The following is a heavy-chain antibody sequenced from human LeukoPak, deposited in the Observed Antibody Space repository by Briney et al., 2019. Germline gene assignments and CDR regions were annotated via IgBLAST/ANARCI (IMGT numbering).Heavy chain of an antibody. V-gene: IGHV1-24*01. CDR1: GDTFSSYA. CDR3: ATLWMRSWPWFDP. CDR2: FDPEDGET. Sequence: ASVKVSCKASGDTFSSYAVNWVRQAPGKGLEWMGGFDPEDGETIYAQKFQGRVTMTEDTSTDTAYMELSSLRSEDTAVYYCATLWMRSWPWFDPWGQGTLVTVSS. D-gene: IGHD3-3*01. J-gene: IGHJ5*02.